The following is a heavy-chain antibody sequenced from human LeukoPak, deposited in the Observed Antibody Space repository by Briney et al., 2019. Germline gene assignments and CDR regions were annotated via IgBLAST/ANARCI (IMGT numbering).Heavy chain of an antibody. CDR1: GFTFSSYA. CDR3: AKPHSSGWSGNWFDP. V-gene: IGHV3-23*01. D-gene: IGHD6-19*01. Sequence: PGGSLRLSCAASGFTFSSYAMSWVHQAPGKGLEWVSAISGSGGSTYYADSVKGRFTISRDNSKNTLYLQMNSLRAEDTAVYYCAKPHSSGWSGNWFDPWGQGTLVTVSS. CDR2: ISGSGGST. J-gene: IGHJ5*02.